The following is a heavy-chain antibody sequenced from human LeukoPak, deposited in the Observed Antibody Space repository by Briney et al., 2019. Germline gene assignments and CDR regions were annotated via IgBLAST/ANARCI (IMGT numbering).Heavy chain of an antibody. CDR3: ARSAWGSDY. V-gene: IGHV4-59*12. J-gene: IGHJ4*02. CDR1: GGSISSYY. Sequence: SETLSLTCTVSGGSISSYYWSWIRQPPGKGLEWIGYIYYSGSTNYNPSLKSRVTISVDTSKNQFSLKLSSVTAADTAVYYCARSAWGSDYWGQGTLVTVSS. CDR2: IYYSGST. D-gene: IGHD7-27*01.